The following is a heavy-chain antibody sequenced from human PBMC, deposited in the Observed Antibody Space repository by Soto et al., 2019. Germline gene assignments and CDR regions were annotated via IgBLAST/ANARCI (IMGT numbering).Heavy chain of an antibody. CDR2: ISGSGGST. D-gene: IGHD6-13*01. V-gene: IGHV3-23*01. Sequence: GGSLRLACAASGFTFSSYAMSWVRLALGTGLEWVSAISGSGGSTYYADSVKGRFTISRDNSKNTLYLQMNSLRAEVTAVYYCAKISKQLVHPRSFDYWGQGT. J-gene: IGHJ4*02. CDR3: AKISKQLVHPRSFDY. CDR1: GFTFSSYA.